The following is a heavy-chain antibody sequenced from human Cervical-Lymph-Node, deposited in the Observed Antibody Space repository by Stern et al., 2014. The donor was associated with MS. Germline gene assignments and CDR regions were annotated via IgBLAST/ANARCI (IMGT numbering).Heavy chain of an antibody. J-gene: IGHJ5*02. D-gene: IGHD5-12*01. CDR1: GASISDTNW. Sequence: QLQLQESGPGLVKPSGTLSLTCAVSGASISDTNWWSWVRQTPGMGLEWIGEIYHSGTPNLSPSLKSRVTMSVDKSKNQFSLELRSMTAADTAVYFCARVHSAYDRFDAWGQGTLVTVSS. CDR3: ARVHSAYDRFDA. V-gene: IGHV4-4*02. CDR2: IYHSGTP.